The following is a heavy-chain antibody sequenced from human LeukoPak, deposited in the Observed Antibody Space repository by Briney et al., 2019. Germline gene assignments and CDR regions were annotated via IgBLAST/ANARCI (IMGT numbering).Heavy chain of an antibody. CDR1: ENTPSEVS. J-gene: IGHJ4*02. CDR3: ATALLVSSWNPFDH. V-gene: IGHV1-24*01. D-gene: IGHD6-13*01. Sequence: ASVKVTRKLSENTPSEVSINWLRQAPGKGREWMGGFDPEDGEFFYPQKFQDRVTFTEDTSTDPASMELTSLTSDDTAIYYCATALLVSSWNPFDHWGQGTLVTVAS. CDR2: FDPEDGEF.